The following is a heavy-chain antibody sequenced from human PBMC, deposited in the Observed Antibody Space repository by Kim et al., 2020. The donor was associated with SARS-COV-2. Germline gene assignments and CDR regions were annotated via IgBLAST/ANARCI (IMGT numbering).Heavy chain of an antibody. CDR2: IWYDGSNK. J-gene: IGHJ2*01. D-gene: IGHD1-1*01. Sequence: GGSLRLSCAASGFTFSSYGMHWVRQAPGKGLEWVAVIWYDGSNKYYADSVKGRFTISRDNSKNTLYLQMNSLRAEDTAVYYCASQSSTAYWYFDLWGRGTLVTVSS. CDR1: GFTFSSYG. CDR3: ASQSSTAYWYFDL. V-gene: IGHV3-33*01.